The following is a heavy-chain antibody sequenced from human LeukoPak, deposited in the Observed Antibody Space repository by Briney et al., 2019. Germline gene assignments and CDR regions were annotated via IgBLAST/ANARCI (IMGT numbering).Heavy chain of an antibody. CDR3: ARLNVDIVATTFDY. CDR1: GGSISSGSYY. Sequence: SETLSLTCTVSGGSISSGSYYWSWIRQPAGKGLEWIGRIYTSGSTNYNPSLKSRVTISVDTSKNQFSLKLSSVTAADTAVYSCARLNVDIVATTFDYWGQGTLVTVSS. J-gene: IGHJ4*02. V-gene: IGHV4-61*02. D-gene: IGHD5-12*01. CDR2: IYTSGST.